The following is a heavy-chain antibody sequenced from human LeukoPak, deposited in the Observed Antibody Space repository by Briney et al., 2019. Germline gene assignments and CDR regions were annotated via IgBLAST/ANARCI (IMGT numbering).Heavy chain of an antibody. D-gene: IGHD6-13*01. CDR1: GFTFDDYD. Sequence: GGSLRLSCAASGFTFDDYDMSWVRQVPGKGLEWVSGINWNGGSTGYADSVKGRFTISRDNAKNSLYLQMNSLRAEDTALYYCARVNEQQLVRVPFNIWGQGTMVTVS. CDR2: INWNGGST. V-gene: IGHV3-20*04. J-gene: IGHJ3*02. CDR3: ARVNEQQLVRVPFNI.